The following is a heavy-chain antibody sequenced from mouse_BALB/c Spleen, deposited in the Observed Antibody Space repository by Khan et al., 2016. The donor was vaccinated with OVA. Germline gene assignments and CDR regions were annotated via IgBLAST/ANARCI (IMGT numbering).Heavy chain of an antibody. CDR1: GYTFTSYS. CDR3: VMDFHYYGGRGALDY. D-gene: IGHD1-1*01. Sequence: QVQLQQSGAELARPGASVKMSCKASGYTFTSYSMHWIKQRPGQGLEWIGNINPSNAYTNSNQKFKDKATLTADKSSSTAYMQLSSLTSEDSAVYYCVMDFHYYGGRGALDYWGQGTSVTVSS. J-gene: IGHJ4*01. V-gene: IGHV1-4*01. CDR2: INPSNAYT.